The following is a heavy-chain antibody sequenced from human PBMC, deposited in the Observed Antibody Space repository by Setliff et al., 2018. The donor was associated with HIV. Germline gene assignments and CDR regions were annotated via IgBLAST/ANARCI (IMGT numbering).Heavy chain of an antibody. V-gene: IGHV3-21*01. J-gene: IGHJ4*02. Sequence: GGSLRLSCEASGFTFTDYSMNWVRQAPGKGLEWVASISSSGSYIHYADSVKGRFSISRDNAKNSLSLQMSSLRVEDTAVYYCAAVFTGVPGRSLDYWGQGTLVTVSS. CDR1: GFTFTDYS. CDR2: ISSSGSYI. CDR3: AAVFTGVPGRSLDY. D-gene: IGHD6-19*01.